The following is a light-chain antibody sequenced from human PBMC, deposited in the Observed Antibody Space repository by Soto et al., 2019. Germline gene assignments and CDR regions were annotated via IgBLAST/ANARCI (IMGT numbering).Light chain of an antibody. Sequence: EIVLTQSPGTLSLSPGERATLSCRASQSVSSSYLAWYQQKPGQAPRLLIYGASSRATGIPDRFSGSGSGTEFTLTISSLQSEDFAVYYCQQYNKWPPRLTFGGGTKVDIK. CDR3: QQYNKWPPRLT. V-gene: IGKV3-20*01. CDR1: QSVSSSY. J-gene: IGKJ4*01. CDR2: GAS.